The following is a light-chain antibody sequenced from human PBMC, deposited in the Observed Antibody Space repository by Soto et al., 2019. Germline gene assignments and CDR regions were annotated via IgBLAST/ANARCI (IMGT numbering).Light chain of an antibody. CDR1: SSNIGRNT. Sequence: QSVLTQPPSASGTPGQRVTISCSGRSSNIGRNTVNWYQQLPGTAPKLLIYNNDQRPSGVPDRFSGSKSGTSASLAISGLQSEDESDYYCAAWDDSLNGHVVFGGGTKLTVL. J-gene: IGLJ2*01. V-gene: IGLV1-44*01. CDR2: NND. CDR3: AAWDDSLNGHVV.